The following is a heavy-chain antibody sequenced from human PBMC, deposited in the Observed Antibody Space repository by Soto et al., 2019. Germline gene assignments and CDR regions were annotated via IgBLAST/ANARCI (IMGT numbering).Heavy chain of an antibody. Sequence: SETLSLTCAVYGGSFSGYYWSWIRQPPGKGLEWIGEINHSGSTNYNPSLKSRVTISVDTSKNQFSLKLSSVTAADTAVYYCARSRTVVVPAAKNAFDSWGQGTMVTVAS. V-gene: IGHV4-34*01. D-gene: IGHD2-2*01. J-gene: IGHJ3*02. CDR1: GGSFSGYY. CDR3: ARSRTVVVPAAKNAFDS. CDR2: INHSGST.